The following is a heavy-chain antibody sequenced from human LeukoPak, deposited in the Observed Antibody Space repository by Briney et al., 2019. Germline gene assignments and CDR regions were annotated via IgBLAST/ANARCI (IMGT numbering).Heavy chain of an antibody. Sequence: ASVKVSCKASEYTFTGYYMHWVRQAPGQGLEWMGWINPNSGGTNYAQKFQGRVTMTRDTSISTAYMEPSRLRSDDTAVYYCARDAIAAAGTQLPYYYYYMDVWGKGTTVTVSS. D-gene: IGHD6-13*01. J-gene: IGHJ6*03. CDR3: ARDAIAAAGTQLPYYYYYMDV. CDR2: INPNSGGT. V-gene: IGHV1-2*02. CDR1: EYTFTGYY.